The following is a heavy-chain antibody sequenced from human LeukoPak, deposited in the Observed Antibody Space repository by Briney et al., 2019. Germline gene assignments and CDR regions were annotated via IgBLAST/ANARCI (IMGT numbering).Heavy chain of an antibody. J-gene: IGHJ4*02. Sequence: TGGSLRLSCAASGFTFSSYGMHWVRQAPGKGLEWVAFIRYDGSNKYYADSVKGRFTISRDNAKNSLFLQMNSLRAEDTAVYYCAKDQYNKAARPHYWGQGTLVTVSS. V-gene: IGHV3-30*02. CDR1: GFTFSSYG. D-gene: IGHD6-6*01. CDR3: AKDQYNKAARPHY. CDR2: IRYDGSNK.